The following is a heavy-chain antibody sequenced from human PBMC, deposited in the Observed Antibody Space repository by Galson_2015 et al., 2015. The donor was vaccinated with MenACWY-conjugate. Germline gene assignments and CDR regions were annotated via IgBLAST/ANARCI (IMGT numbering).Heavy chain of an antibody. CDR3: AREEWVGGVVPAAIGFDY. J-gene: IGHJ4*02. CDR1: GYTFTSYY. V-gene: IGHV1-46*01. Sequence: SVKVSCKASGYTFTSYYMHWVRQAPGQGLEWMGIINPGGGSTSYAQKFQGRVTMTRDTSTSTVYMELSSLRSEDTAVYYCAREEWVGGVVPAAIGFDYWGQGTLVTVSS. CDR2: INPGGGST. D-gene: IGHD2-2*01.